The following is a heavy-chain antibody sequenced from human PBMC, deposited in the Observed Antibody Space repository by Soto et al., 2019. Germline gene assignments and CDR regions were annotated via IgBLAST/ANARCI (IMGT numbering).Heavy chain of an antibody. CDR2: IKEDGSEK. D-gene: IGHD5-12*01. V-gene: IGHV3-7*01. J-gene: IGHJ6*02. Sequence: GGSLRLSCAASGFTFSSSWMTCVRQAPGKGLAWVANIKEDGSEKYYVDSVKGRFTISRDNTNESLYLQMNSLRAEDTAVYYCARDPAPVGYRGLDVWGQGTTVTVSS. CDR1: GFTFSSSW. CDR3: ARDPAPVGYRGLDV.